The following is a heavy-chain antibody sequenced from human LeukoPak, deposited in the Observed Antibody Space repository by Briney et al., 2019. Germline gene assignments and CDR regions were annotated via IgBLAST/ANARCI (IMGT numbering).Heavy chain of an antibody. CDR3: AKGGIVGATIRYFDY. D-gene: IGHD1-26*01. V-gene: IGHV3-23*01. J-gene: IGHJ4*02. CDR2: TRGGSGTT. Sequence: TGGSLRLSCVASGFSFGTYDMGWVRQAPEKGLEWVSGTRGGSGTTFYADSVKGRFTVSRDNSKNTLYLQMNSLRAEDTAVYYCAKGGIVGATIRYFDYWGQGTLVTVSS. CDR1: GFSFGTYD.